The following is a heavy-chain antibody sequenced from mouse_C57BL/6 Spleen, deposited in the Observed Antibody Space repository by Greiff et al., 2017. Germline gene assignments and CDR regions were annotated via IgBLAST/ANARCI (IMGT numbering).Heavy chain of an antibody. CDR1: GYTFTSYG. Sequence: QVQLKQSGAELARPGASVKLSCKASGYTFTSYGISWVKQRTGQGLEWIGEIYPRSGNTYYNEKFKGKATLTADKSSSTAYMKLRSLTSEDSAVYFWAEMWDDRTGDYWGQGTTLTVSS. CDR3: AEMWDDRTGDY. D-gene: IGHD4-1*01. CDR2: IYPRSGNT. J-gene: IGHJ2*01. V-gene: IGHV1-81*01.